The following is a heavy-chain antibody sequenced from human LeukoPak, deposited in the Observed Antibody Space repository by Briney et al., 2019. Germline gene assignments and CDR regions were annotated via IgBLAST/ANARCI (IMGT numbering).Heavy chain of an antibody. CDR2: VIPIFGTA. V-gene: IGHV1-69*01. CDR3: ARDEAYSIVGATPFDY. D-gene: IGHD1-26*01. Sequence: SVKVSCKXSGGTFSSYAISWVRQAPRQGLEWMGGVIPIFGTANYVQKFQGRVTITADESTSTAYMELSSLRSEDTAVYYCARDEAYSIVGATPFDYWGQGTLVTVSS. CDR1: GGTFSSYA. J-gene: IGHJ4*02.